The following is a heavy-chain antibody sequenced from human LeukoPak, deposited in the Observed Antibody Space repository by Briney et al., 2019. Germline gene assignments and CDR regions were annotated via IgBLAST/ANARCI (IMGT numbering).Heavy chain of an antibody. D-gene: IGHD5-24*01. V-gene: IGHV3-48*03. CDR1: GFTFRSYE. Sequence: GGSLRLSCAASGFTFRSYEMNWVRQAPGKGLDWVSYISSSGSNTDYADSVKGRFTISRDNAKNSLYLQMNSLRAEDTAVYYCASRRSRDGYNYYFDYWGQGTLVTVSS. CDR3: ASRRSRDGYNYYFDY. CDR2: ISSSGSNT. J-gene: IGHJ4*02.